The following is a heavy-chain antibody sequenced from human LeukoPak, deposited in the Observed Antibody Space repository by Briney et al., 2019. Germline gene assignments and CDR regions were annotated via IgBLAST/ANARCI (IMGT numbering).Heavy chain of an antibody. CDR3: SGLSLVGATDFDY. CDR2: VYYSRNT. Sequence: SETLSLPCTVSGTSITCGSYYWGWIRPPPGKGLGLIWSVYYSRNTPHNSSLKSGVTISEDLSKTRFFLKRNSGTAADTAVYYCSGLSLVGATDFDYWGQGTLVTVSS. CDR1: GTSITCGSYY. V-gene: IGHV4-39*01. D-gene: IGHD1-26*01. J-gene: IGHJ4*02.